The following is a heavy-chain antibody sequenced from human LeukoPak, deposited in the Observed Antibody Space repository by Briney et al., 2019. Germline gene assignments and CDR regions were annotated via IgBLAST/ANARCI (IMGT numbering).Heavy chain of an antibody. CDR3: ARGGDYGDSGGDYYYGMDV. V-gene: IGHV7-4-1*02. CDR1: GYTFTSYA. CDR2: INTNTGNP. D-gene: IGHD4-17*01. Sequence: GASVKVSCKASGYTFTSYAMNWVRQAPGQGLEWMGWINTNTGNPTYAQGFTGRFVFSLDTSVSTAYLQISSLKAEDTAVYYCARGGDYGDSGGDYYYGMDVWGQGTTVTVSS. J-gene: IGHJ6*02.